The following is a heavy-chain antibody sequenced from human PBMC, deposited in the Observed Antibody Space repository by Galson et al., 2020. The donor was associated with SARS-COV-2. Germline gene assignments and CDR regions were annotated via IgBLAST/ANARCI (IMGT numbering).Heavy chain of an antibody. D-gene: IGHD2-15*01. CDR1: GYTFTAYY. CDR3: ARVVAATRAVDY. V-gene: IGHV1-2*06. J-gene: IGHJ4*02. Sequence: ASVKVSCKASGYTFTAYYIHWVRQAPGQGLEWIGRINPNTGGTNYAQNFQDRVTVTRDTSTTTAYMELSSLTSNDTAVYYCARVVAATRAVDYWGQGTLVTVS. CDR2: INPNTGGT.